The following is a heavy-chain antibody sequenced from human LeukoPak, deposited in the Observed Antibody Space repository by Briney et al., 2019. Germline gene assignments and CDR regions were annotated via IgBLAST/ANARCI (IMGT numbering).Heavy chain of an antibody. V-gene: IGHV4-31*03. Sequence: PSETLSLTCTVSGGSISSRGYYWSWIRQHPGKGLEWIGYIYYSGSTYYNPSLKSRVTISVDTSKNQFSLKLSSVTTADTAVYYCARAGRGCSGGSCYRWFDPWGQGTLVTVSS. CDR3: ARAGRGCSGGSCYRWFDP. CDR2: IYYSGST. J-gene: IGHJ5*02. CDR1: GGSISSRGYY. D-gene: IGHD2-15*01.